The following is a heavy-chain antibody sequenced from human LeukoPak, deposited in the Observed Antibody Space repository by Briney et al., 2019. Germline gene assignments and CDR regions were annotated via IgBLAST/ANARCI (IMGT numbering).Heavy chain of an antibody. CDR1: GGTFSSYA. D-gene: IGHD5-18*01. CDR2: IIPILGIA. CDR3: ARVRNGYSYLFDP. J-gene: IGHJ5*02. V-gene: IGHV1-69*04. Sequence: GASVKVSCKASGGTFSSYAISWVRQAPGQGLEWMGRIIPILGIANYAQKFQGRVTITADKSTSTAYMELSSLRSEDTAVYYCARVRNGYSYLFDPWGQGTLVTVSS.